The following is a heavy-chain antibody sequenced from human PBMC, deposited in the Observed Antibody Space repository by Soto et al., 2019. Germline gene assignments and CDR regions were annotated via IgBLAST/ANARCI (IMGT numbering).Heavy chain of an antibody. V-gene: IGHV1-18*04. J-gene: IGHJ4*02. CDR2: ISARNGDT. CDR1: GCTFTTNG. CDR3: ARVQVLPNPAADF. D-gene: IGHD3-10*01. Sequence: ASVKVSCKASGCTFTTNGIIWVRQAPGQHLEWLGWISARNGDTKYAQGFQGRVTLTTDTSTTTAYMELMNLRSDDTAVYFCARVQVLPNPAADFWGQGTLVTV.